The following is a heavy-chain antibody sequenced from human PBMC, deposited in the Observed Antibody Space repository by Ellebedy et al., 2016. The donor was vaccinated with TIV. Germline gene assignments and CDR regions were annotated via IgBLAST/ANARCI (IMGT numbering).Heavy chain of an antibody. CDR3: ARDGNRYAFDL. CDR2: ISNDDRTI. V-gene: IGHV3-74*01. J-gene: IGHJ4*02. D-gene: IGHD3-16*02. Sequence: PGGSLRLSCAASGFTFSSNSMNWVRQAPGKGLVWVSRISNDDRTINYADSVKGRFTVSRDNAKNTVYLQVSSLRVDDTAIYYCARDGNRYAFDLWGQGTLVTVSS. CDR1: GFTFSSNS.